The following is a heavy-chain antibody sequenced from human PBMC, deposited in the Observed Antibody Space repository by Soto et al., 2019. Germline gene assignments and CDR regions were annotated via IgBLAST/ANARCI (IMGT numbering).Heavy chain of an antibody. J-gene: IGHJ6*02. CDR2: ISPSTSHI. D-gene: IGHD2-15*01. V-gene: IGHV3-21*01. Sequence: EVHLVESGGGLVKPGGSLRLSCAVSGFTFSSCTMNWVRQAPGKGLEWVSSISPSTSHIYYADSVKRRFTISRDNAKNSLFLQMNSLVAEDTAVYYCSGCSGGACHQNYGMDVWGQGTTVTVSS. CDR3: SGCSGGACHQNYGMDV. CDR1: GFTFSSCT.